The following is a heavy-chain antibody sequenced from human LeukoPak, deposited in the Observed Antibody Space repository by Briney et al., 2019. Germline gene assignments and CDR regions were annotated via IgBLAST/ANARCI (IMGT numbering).Heavy chain of an antibody. CDR1: GFTFSSYS. J-gene: IGHJ4*02. D-gene: IGHD3-10*01. Sequence: GGSLRLSCAASGFTFSSYSMNWVRQAPGKGLEWVSYISSSSSTIYYADSVKGRFTISRDNAKNSLYLQMNSLRDEDTAVYYCARASLVRGVIINDYFDYWGQGTLVTVSS. V-gene: IGHV3-48*02. CDR2: ISSSSSTI. CDR3: ARASLVRGVIINDYFDY.